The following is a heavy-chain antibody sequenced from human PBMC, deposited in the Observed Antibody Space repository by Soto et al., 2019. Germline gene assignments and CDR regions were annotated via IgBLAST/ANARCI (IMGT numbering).Heavy chain of an antibody. D-gene: IGHD3-3*01. CDR1: GGSISSSSYY. CDR3: ARHVGTIFGVVIPPHY. CDR2: IYYSLST. J-gene: IGHJ4*02. V-gene: IGHV4-39*01. Sequence: PPEPRSLTCTVSGGSISSSSYYWGWIRQPPGKGLELIGSIYYSLSTYYNPSLKILFTISVDTSKNQFSLKLRSVTAADTAVYYCARHVGTIFGVVIPPHYWRQGTLVTVSS.